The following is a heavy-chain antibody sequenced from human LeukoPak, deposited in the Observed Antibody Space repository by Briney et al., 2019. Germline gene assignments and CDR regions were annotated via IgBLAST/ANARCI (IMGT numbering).Heavy chain of an antibody. CDR3: GSEYCFDAFDI. J-gene: IGHJ3*02. V-gene: IGHV3-21*01. Sequence: GGSLRLSCAASEFTFSDYWMTWARQAPGKGLEWVSSISSSGSYIYYVDSVKGRFTISRDNAKNSLYLQMNSLRAEDTAVYYCGSEYCFDAFDIWGQGTMVTVSS. D-gene: IGHD2/OR15-2a*01. CDR2: ISSSGSYI. CDR1: EFTFSDYW.